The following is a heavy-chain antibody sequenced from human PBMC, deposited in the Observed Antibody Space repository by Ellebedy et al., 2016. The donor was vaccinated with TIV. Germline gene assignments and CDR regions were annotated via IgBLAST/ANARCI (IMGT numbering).Heavy chain of an antibody. CDR3: ATGLPPGWELLL. CDR2: FDPEDGET. CDR1: AYTLTELS. D-gene: IGHD1-26*01. Sequence: AASVQVSCKVSAYTLTELSMHWVRQPPGKGLAWMGGFDPEDGETIYAQKFQGRVTMTEDTSTDTAYMELSSLRSEDTAVYYCATGLPPGWELLLWGQGTLVTVSS. V-gene: IGHV1-24*01. J-gene: IGHJ4*02.